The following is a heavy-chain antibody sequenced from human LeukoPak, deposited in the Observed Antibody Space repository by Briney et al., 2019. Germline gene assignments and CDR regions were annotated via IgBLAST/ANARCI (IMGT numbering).Heavy chain of an antibody. CDR2: INPNSGGT. CDR3: ARVDYYDSGGIDY. Sequence: ASVKVSCKASGYTFTGYYMHWVRQAPGQGLEWMGWINPNSGGTNYAQKFQGRVTMTRDTSISTAYMELSRLRSDDTAVYYCARVDYYDSGGIDYWGQGTLVTVSS. D-gene: IGHD3-22*01. J-gene: IGHJ4*02. V-gene: IGHV1-2*02. CDR1: GYTFTGYY.